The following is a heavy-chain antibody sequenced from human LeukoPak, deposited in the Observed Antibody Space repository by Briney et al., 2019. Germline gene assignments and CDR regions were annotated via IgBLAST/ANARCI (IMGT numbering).Heavy chain of an antibody. D-gene: IGHD2-2*02. Sequence: ASVKVSFKASGYTFTSYYMHWVRQAPGQGLEWMGIINPSGGSSSYAQKFQGRVTMTRDTSTSTVYMELSSLRSEDTAVYYCARDAYCSSTSCYTGGWFDPWGQGTLVTVSS. CDR2: INPSGGSS. J-gene: IGHJ5*02. CDR1: GYTFTSYY. V-gene: IGHV1-46*01. CDR3: ARDAYCSSTSCYTGGWFDP.